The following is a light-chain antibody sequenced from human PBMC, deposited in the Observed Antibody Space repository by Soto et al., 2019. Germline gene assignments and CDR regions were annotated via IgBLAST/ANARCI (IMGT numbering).Light chain of an antibody. CDR2: KAS. V-gene: IGKV1-5*03. CDR3: QQYNSYPYT. CDR1: QSISSW. Sequence: DIPMTQSPSTLSASVGDRVTITCRASQSISSWLAWYQQKPGKAPKLLIYKASSLESGVPSRFSGSGSGTEFTLTISSLQPDDSATYYCQQYNSYPYTFGQGTKLEIK. J-gene: IGKJ2*01.